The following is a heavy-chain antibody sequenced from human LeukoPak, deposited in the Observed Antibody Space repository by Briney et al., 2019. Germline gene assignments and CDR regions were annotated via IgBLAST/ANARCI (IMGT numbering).Heavy chain of an antibody. CDR1: GFTFSSYA. Sequence: PGGSLRLSCAASGFTFSSYAMSWVRQAPGKGLEWVSGISGSGGSTHYAASVKGRFTISRDNTKNTLYLQMNSLRAEDAAVYYCAKAPVTSCRGAFCYPFDYWGQGTLVTVSS. D-gene: IGHD2-15*01. V-gene: IGHV3-23*01. CDR3: AKAPVTSCRGAFCYPFDY. CDR2: ISGSGGST. J-gene: IGHJ4*02.